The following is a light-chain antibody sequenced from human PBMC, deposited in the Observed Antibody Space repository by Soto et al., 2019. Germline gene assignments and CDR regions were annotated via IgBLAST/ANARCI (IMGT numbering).Light chain of an antibody. J-gene: IGKJ1*01. CDR1: QTINNKY. Sequence: EIVLTQSPGTLPLSPGERATLSCRASQTINNKYLAWYQQEPGQAPRLLIHGVSIRATGIPDRFSGSGSGTDFTLTISRLEPEDFAVYYCQLYSGSPWTFGQGTKV. V-gene: IGKV3-20*01. CDR2: GVS. CDR3: QLYSGSPWT.